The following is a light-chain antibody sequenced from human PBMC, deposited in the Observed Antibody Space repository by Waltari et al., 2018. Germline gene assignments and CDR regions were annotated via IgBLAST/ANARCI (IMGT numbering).Light chain of an antibody. CDR1: SGHSSNV. Sequence: QLVLTQSPSVSASLGASVKLTCTLGSGHSSNVIAWLHQQPEKGPRYWMKVNSDGSHSKGDEIPDRFSGSSSGAERYLTISSVQPEDEADYYCQTGGHGTWVFGGGTKLTVL. CDR3: QTGGHGTWV. CDR2: VNSDGSH. V-gene: IGLV4-69*01. J-gene: IGLJ3*02.